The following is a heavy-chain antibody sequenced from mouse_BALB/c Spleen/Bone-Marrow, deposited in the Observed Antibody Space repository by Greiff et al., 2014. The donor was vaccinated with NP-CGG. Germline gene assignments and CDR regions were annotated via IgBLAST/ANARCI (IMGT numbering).Heavy chain of an antibody. J-gene: IGHJ2*01. CDR2: ISSGGSYT. CDR3: ARHGITRLLDY. CDR1: GFTFSSYA. D-gene: IGHD2-4*01. Sequence: VQLQQSGGGLVKPGGSLKLPCAASGFTFSSYAMSWVRQTPEKRLEWVATISSGGSYTYYPDSVKGRFTISRDNAKNTLYLQMSSLRSEDTAMYYCARHGITRLLDYWGQGTTLTVSS. V-gene: IGHV5-9-3*01.